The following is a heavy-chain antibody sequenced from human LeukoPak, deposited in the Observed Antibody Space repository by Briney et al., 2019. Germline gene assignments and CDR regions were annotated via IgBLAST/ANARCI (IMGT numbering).Heavy chain of an antibody. CDR1: GYSITGYY. V-gene: IGHV1-2*02. J-gene: IGHJ4*02. CDR3: ARGLDQYYDILTGYYEPPRGFDY. CDR2: INPNSGGT. D-gene: IGHD3-9*01. Sequence: ASVKVSCKASGYSITGYYIHWVRQAPGQGLEWMGWINPNSGGTNYAQNFQGRVTMTRDTSISTAYMELTRLRSDDTAVYYCARGLDQYYDILTGYYEPPRGFDYWGQGTLVTVSS.